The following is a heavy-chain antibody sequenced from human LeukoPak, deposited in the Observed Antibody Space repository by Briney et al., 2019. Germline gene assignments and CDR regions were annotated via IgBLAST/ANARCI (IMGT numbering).Heavy chain of an antibody. J-gene: IGHJ4*02. D-gene: IGHD3-16*02. Sequence: SETLSLTCAVYGGSFSGYYWSWIRQPPGKGLEWIGEINHSGSTNYNPSLKSRVTISVDTSKNQFSLKLSSVTAADTAVYYCARQDYDYVWGSYRPGSLDYWGQGTLVTVSS. CDR3: ARQDYDYVWGSYRPGSLDY. V-gene: IGHV4-34*01. CDR1: GGSFSGYY. CDR2: INHSGST.